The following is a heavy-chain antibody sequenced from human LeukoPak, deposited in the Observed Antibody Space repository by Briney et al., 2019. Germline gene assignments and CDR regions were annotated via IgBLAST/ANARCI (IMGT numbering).Heavy chain of an antibody. D-gene: IGHD4-17*01. Sequence: GRSLRLSCAASGFTFSSYTMHWVRQAPGKGLEWAAVMSNDGNSKYYAGSVKGRFTISRDTSKSTLDLQMNGLRPEDTAVYYCARARATGSVTIGIWGQGTLVTVSS. J-gene: IGHJ4*02. CDR3: ARARATGSVTIGI. CDR1: GFTFSSYT. V-gene: IGHV3-30-3*01. CDR2: MSNDGNSK.